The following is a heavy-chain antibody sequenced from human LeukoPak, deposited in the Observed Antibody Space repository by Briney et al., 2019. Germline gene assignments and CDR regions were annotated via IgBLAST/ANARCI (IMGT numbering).Heavy chain of an antibody. D-gene: IGHD6-13*01. Sequence: SQTLSLTCTVSGGSISSGDYYWSWIRQPPGKGLEWIGYIYYSGSTNYNPSLKSRVTISVDTSKNQFSLKLSSVTAADTAVYYCARARYSSSWGWLDPWGQGTLVTVSS. CDR1: GGSISSGDYY. V-gene: IGHV4-61*08. CDR3: ARARYSSSWGWLDP. J-gene: IGHJ5*02. CDR2: IYYSGST.